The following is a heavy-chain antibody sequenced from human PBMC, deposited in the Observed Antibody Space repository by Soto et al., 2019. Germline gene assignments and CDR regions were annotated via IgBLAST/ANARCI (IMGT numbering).Heavy chain of an antibody. CDR2: IYYSGST. D-gene: IGHD3-10*01. Sequence: SETLSLTCTVSVGSISSGGYYCSWIRQHPWKGLEWIGYIYYSGSTYYNPSLKSRVTISVDTSKNQFSLKLSSVTAADTAVYYCARSHYYANKWNYWGQGTLVHVSS. CDR1: VGSISSGGYY. V-gene: IGHV4-31*03. CDR3: ARSHYYANKWNY. J-gene: IGHJ4*02.